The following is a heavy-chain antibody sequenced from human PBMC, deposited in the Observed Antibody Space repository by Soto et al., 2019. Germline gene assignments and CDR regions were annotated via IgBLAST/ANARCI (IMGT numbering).Heavy chain of an antibody. D-gene: IGHD3-10*01. CDR1: GLIFSDYA. Sequence: QVQLVDSGGGVVQPVRSLRLSCRASGLIFSDYAIHWVRQAPGRGLEWVAVLIDDGYFQYYAESVKGRFTISSDKSNNTLYLHMSSLIVDDTAVYYCAREWGRSYYYGMDVWGQGTTFIVSS. J-gene: IGHJ6*02. CDR3: AREWGRSYYYGMDV. CDR2: LIDDGYFQ. V-gene: IGHV3-30-3*01.